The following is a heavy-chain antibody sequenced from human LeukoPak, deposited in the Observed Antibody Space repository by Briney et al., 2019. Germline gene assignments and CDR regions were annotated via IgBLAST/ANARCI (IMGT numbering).Heavy chain of an antibody. V-gene: IGHV3-9*01. CDR1: GFTFDDYA. J-gene: IGHJ4*02. CDR3: AKATEYYYDSSGYLGFFDY. D-gene: IGHD3-22*01. CDR2: ISWNSGSI. Sequence: GGSLRLSCAASGFTFDDYAMHWARQAPGKGLEWVSGISWNSGSIGYADSVKGRFTISGDNAKNSLYLQMNSLRAEDTALYYCAKATEYYYDSSGYLGFFDYWGQGTLVTVSS.